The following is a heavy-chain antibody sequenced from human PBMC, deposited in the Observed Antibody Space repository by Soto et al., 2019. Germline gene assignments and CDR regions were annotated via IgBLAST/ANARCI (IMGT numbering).Heavy chain of an antibody. D-gene: IGHD1-26*01. CDR1: GFTFSSYG. CDR3: AREAVGASFGGMDV. J-gene: IGHJ6*02. CDR2: IWYDGSNK. Sequence: QVQLVESGGGVVQPGRSLRLSCAASGFTFSSYGMHWVRQAPGKGLEWVAVIWYDGSNKYYADSVKGRFIISRDNSKNTLERQMNGLRAEDTAGYYCAREAVGASFGGMDVWGQGTTVTVSS. V-gene: IGHV3-33*01.